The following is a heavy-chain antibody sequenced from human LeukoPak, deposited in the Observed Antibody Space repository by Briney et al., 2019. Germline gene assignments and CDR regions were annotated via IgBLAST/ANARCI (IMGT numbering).Heavy chain of an antibody. Sequence: GASVKVSCKASGYTFTTYGITWVRQAPGQGLEWMAWISPYSGNTHYAQKLLGRVTMTTDTSTSTAYMELRSLKSEDTAVYYCAREVMATTDFDYWGQGTLVTVSS. CDR1: GYTFTTYG. J-gene: IGHJ4*02. CDR3: AREVMATTDFDY. V-gene: IGHV1-18*01. D-gene: IGHD5-24*01. CDR2: ISPYSGNT.